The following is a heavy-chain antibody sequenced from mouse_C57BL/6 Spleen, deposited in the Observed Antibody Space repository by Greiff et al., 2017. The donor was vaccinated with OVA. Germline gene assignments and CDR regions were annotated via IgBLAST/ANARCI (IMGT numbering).Heavy chain of an antibody. CDR1: GYTFTDYY. J-gene: IGHJ4*01. Sequence: QVQLQQSGAELVKPGASVKISCKASGYTFTDYYINWVKQRPGQGLEWIGKIGPVSGSTYYNEKFKGKATLTADKSSSTAYMQLSSLTSEDSAVYFCARSITTVVATDYAMDYWGQGTSVTVSS. D-gene: IGHD1-1*01. CDR3: ARSITTVVATDYAMDY. V-gene: IGHV1-77*01. CDR2: IGPVSGST.